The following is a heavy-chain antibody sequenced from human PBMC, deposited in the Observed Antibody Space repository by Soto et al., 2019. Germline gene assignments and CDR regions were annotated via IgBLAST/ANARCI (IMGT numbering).Heavy chain of an antibody. D-gene: IGHD3-22*01. CDR2: INPNSGGT. CDR1: GYTFTDYY. Sequence: GASVKVSCKASGYTFTDYYVHWVRQAPGQGLEWMGWINPNSGGTKSVQKFQGRVTMTRDTSISTAYMELSRLRSDDTAVYYCARRKGDYYDSSGYHYYFDYWGQGTLVTVSS. J-gene: IGHJ4*02. V-gene: IGHV1-2*02. CDR3: ARRKGDYYDSSGYHYYFDY.